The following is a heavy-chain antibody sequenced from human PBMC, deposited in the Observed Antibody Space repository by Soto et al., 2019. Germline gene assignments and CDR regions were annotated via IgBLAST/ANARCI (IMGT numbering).Heavy chain of an antibody. CDR1: QFSFSNYW. J-gene: IGHJ3*02. V-gene: IGHV3-7*03. Sequence: LVQSGGGLVPPGESLTVSCAPSQFSFSNYWMNWVHQAPGKALEWVANIKKDESETDYVDSVRGRFTIFRDNAKNLLYLQMRRLRVEDTAVYYCARSHTGDSAFRAFDIWGQGTVVTV. D-gene: IGHD2-21*02. CDR2: IKKDESET. CDR3: ARSHTGDSAFRAFDI.